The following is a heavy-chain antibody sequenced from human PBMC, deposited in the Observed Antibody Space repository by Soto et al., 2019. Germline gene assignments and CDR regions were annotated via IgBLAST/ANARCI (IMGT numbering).Heavy chain of an antibody. CDR3: ARLRIESYCSSTSCYSGWFDP. Sequence: PSETLSLTWTVSGGSISSYYWSWIRQPPGKGLEWIGYIYYSGSTNYNPSLKSRVTISVDTSKNQFSLKLSSVTAADTAVYYCARLRIESYCSSTSCYSGWFDPWGQGTRVTVSS. CDR2: IYYSGST. CDR1: GGSISSYY. D-gene: IGHD2-2*01. V-gene: IGHV4-59*08. J-gene: IGHJ5*02.